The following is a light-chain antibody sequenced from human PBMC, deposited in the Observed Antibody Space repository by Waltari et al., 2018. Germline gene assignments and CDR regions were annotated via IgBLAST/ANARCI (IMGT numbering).Light chain of an antibody. CDR2: KAS. Sequence: DIQMTQSPSTLSASVGDRVTITCRASQSISSWLAWYQQKPGKAPKLLIYKASSLESGVPSRFSGSGSGTEFTLTISSLQPDDFATYXCQQYNSYSWTFGQGTKVEIK. J-gene: IGKJ1*01. CDR1: QSISSW. CDR3: QQYNSYSWT. V-gene: IGKV1-5*03.